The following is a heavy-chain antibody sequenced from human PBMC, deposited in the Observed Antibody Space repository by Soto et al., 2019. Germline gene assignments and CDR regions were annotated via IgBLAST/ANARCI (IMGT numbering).Heavy chain of an antibody. Sequence: QVQLVQSGAEVKKPGSSVKVSCKASGGTFGSYAISWVRQAPGQGLEWMGGIIPIPGTATYAQKFQGRVTIDADESTSTAYMELSSLRSEDTAVYYCARSQGSSTSLEIYYYYYYGMDVWGQGTTVTVSS. CDR3: ARSQGSSTSLEIYYYYYYGMDV. CDR2: IIPIPGTA. D-gene: IGHD2-2*01. J-gene: IGHJ6*02. CDR1: GGTFGSYA. V-gene: IGHV1-69*01.